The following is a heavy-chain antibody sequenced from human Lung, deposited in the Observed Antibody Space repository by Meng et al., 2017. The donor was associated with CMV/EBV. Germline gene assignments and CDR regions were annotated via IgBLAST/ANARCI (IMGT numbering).Heavy chain of an antibody. V-gene: IGHV5-51*01. J-gene: IGHJ2*01. D-gene: IGHD5-24*01. CDR2: IYVGDSDT. Sequence: FTNSWIAWVRQMPGKGLEWIGIIYVGDSDTRYSPSFQGQVTMSADKSINIAYLQWSSLKASDTAVYYCARAPTRDGYNFLDWYFDLWGRGTLVTVSS. CDR1: FTNSW. CDR3: ARAPTRDGYNFLDWYFDL.